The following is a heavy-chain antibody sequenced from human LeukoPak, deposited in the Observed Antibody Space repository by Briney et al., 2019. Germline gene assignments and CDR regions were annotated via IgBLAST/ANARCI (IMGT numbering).Heavy chain of an antibody. CDR2: IYYSGST. D-gene: IGHD4-23*01. CDR1: GGSISSYY. CDR3: ARLETTVVTHFDY. Sequence: SENLSLTCTVSGGSISSYYWSWIRQPPGKGLEWIGYIYYSGSTNYNPSPKSRVTISVDTSKNQFSLKLSSVTAADTAVYYCARLETTVVTHFDYWGQGTLVTVSS. V-gene: IGHV4-59*01. J-gene: IGHJ4*02.